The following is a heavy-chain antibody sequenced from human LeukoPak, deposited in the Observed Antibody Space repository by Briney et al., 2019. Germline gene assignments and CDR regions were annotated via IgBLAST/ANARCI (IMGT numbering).Heavy chain of an antibody. V-gene: IGHV4-34*01. D-gene: IGHD2-15*01. Sequence: SETLSLTCAVYDGSFSGYYWSWIRQPPGKGLEWIGEINHSGSTNYNPSLKSRVTISVDTSKNQFSLKLSSVTAADTAVYYCARDGRSCSGGSCYSTPYYYYGMDVWGQGTTVTVSS. CDR3: ARDGRSCSGGSCYSTPYYYYGMDV. CDR2: INHSGST. CDR1: DGSFSGYY. J-gene: IGHJ6*02.